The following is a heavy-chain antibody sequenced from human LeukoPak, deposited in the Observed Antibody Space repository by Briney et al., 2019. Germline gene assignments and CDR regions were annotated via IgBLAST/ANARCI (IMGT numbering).Heavy chain of an antibody. CDR3: AKDGGRGFNYGLYYFDH. V-gene: IGHV1-18*01. CDR1: GYSSTNYG. J-gene: IGHJ4*02. D-gene: IGHD5-18*01. CDR2: IHIYRGNT. Sequence: ASVKVSCKASGYSSTNYGISWVRQAPGQGLEWMGWIHIYRGNTNYAQKFQGRVTMTRDTSISTAYMELSRLRSDDTAIYYCAKDGGRGFNYGLYYFDHWGQGTLVTVSS.